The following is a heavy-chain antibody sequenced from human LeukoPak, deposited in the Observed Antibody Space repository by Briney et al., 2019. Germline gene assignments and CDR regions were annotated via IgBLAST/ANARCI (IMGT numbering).Heavy chain of an antibody. CDR2: INHSGST. Sequence: SETLSLTCAVYGGSFSGYYWSWIRQPPGKGLEWVGEINHSGSTNYNPSLKSRVTISVDTSKNQFSLKLSSVTAADTAVYYCARDAMIVVVLDAFDIWGQGTMVTVSS. J-gene: IGHJ3*02. D-gene: IGHD3-22*01. CDR1: GGSFSGYY. CDR3: ARDAMIVVVLDAFDI. V-gene: IGHV4-34*01.